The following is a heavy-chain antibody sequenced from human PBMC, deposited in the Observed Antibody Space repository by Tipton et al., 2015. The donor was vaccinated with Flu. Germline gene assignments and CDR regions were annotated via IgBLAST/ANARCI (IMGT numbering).Heavy chain of an antibody. Sequence: SLRLSCAASGFTFSTYGMNWVRQAPGKGLEWVSSITSSSRYIYYADSVKGRFTISRDNAKNSLYLHMNSLRAEDPGVYYCARRDYSNYVSVPKNWFDPWGQGTLVTVSP. CDR3: ARRDYSNYVSVPKNWFDP. D-gene: IGHD4-11*01. J-gene: IGHJ5*02. V-gene: IGHV3-21*01. CDR2: ITSSSRYI. CDR1: GFTFSTYG.